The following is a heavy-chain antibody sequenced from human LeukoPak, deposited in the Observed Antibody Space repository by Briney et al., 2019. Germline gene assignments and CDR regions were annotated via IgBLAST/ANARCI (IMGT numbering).Heavy chain of an antibody. D-gene: IGHD4-17*01. CDR1: GFTFSTYA. Sequence: GGSLRLSCAASGFTFSTYAMTWVRQAPGKGLEWVSTISGSVGNTYYADSVKGRFTISRDNSKNTLYLQMNSLRAEDTAVYYCAKDVYGDYGGLAYWGQGTLVTVSS. CDR2: ISGSVGNT. V-gene: IGHV3-23*01. CDR3: AKDVYGDYGGLAY. J-gene: IGHJ4*02.